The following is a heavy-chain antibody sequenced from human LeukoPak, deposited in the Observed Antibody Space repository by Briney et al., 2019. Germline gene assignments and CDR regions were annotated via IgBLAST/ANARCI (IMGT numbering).Heavy chain of an antibody. D-gene: IGHD3-22*01. CDR2: IIPIFGTA. CDR1: GGTFSSYA. CDR3: ARGTLNYYDSSGPLSAYYFDY. Sequence: ASVKVSCKASGGTFSSYAISWVRQAPGQGLEWMGGIIPIFGTANYAQKFQGRVTITTDESTSTAYMELSSLRSEDTAVYYCARGTLNYYDSSGPLSAYYFDYWGQGTLVTVSS. J-gene: IGHJ4*02. V-gene: IGHV1-69*05.